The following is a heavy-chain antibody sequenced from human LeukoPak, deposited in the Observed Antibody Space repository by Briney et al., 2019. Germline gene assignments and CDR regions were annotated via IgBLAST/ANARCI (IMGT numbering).Heavy chain of an antibody. CDR2: ISTSRTT. J-gene: IGHJ4*02. D-gene: IGHD4/OR15-4a*01. CDR3: AKRGAAGSYYFDY. Sequence: GGSLRLSCEASEFTFSSYAMSWVRQAPGKGLEWVSSISTSRTTYYADSVKGRFTISRDNSKNTLYLQMSSLRAEDTAVYFCAKRGAAGSYYFDYWGQGTLVTVSS. CDR1: EFTFSSYA. V-gene: IGHV3-23*01.